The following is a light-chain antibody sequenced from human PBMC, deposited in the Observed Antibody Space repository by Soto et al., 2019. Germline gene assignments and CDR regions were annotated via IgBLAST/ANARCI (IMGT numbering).Light chain of an antibody. CDR3: QQYGSSGT. Sequence: EVVMPQSPATLSVVPGEIASLSFRASQSVSSNLAWYQQKPGQAPRLLTYGASSRATGIPDRFSGSGSGTDFTLTISRLEPEDFAVYYCQQYGSSGTVGQGTKV. J-gene: IGKJ1*01. CDR1: QSVSSN. V-gene: IGKV3-20*01. CDR2: GAS.